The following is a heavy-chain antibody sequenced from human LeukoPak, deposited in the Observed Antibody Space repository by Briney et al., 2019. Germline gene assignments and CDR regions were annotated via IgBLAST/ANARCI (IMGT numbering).Heavy chain of an antibody. CDR2: IYYSGST. CDR1: GFTFSSYS. J-gene: IGHJ4*02. CDR3: AREHYYGSGIDY. Sequence: GSLRLSCAASGFTFSSYSMNWIRQPPGKGLEWIGYIYYSGSTNYNPSLKSRVTISVDTSKNQFSLKLSSVTAADTAVYYCAREHYYGSGIDYWGQGTLVTVSS. V-gene: IGHV4-59*01. D-gene: IGHD3-10*01.